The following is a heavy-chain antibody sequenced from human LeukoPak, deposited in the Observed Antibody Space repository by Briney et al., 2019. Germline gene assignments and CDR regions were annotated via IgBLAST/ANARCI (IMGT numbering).Heavy chain of an antibody. CDR1: GYTFTSYY. Sequence: ASVKVSCKASGYTFTSYYMHWVRQVPGQGLEWMGIINPSGGSTSYAQKFQGRVTMTRDTSTSTVYMELSSLRSEDTAVYYCARDRRGNYDFWSLTMDVWGKGTTVTVSS. D-gene: IGHD3-3*01. J-gene: IGHJ6*04. CDR2: INPSGGST. CDR3: ARDRRGNYDFWSLTMDV. V-gene: IGHV1-46*01.